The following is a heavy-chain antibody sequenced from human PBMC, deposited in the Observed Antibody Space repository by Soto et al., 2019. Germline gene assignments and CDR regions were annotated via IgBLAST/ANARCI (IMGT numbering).Heavy chain of an antibody. CDR3: AKDGEPSTPYYDILTGGIDY. CDR2: ISYDGSNK. CDR1: GFTFSSYG. V-gene: IGHV3-30*18. J-gene: IGHJ4*02. D-gene: IGHD3-9*01. Sequence: QVQLVESGGGVVQPGRSLRLSCAASGFTFSSYGMHWVRQAPGKGLEWVAVISYDGSNKYYADSVKGRFTISRDNSKNTLYLQMNSLRAEETAVYYCAKDGEPSTPYYDILTGGIDYWGQGTLVTVSS.